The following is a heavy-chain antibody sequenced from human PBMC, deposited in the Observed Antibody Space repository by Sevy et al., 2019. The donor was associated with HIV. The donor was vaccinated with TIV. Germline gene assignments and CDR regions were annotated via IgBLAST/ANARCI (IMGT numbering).Heavy chain of an antibody. CDR3: ARDEMITFGGANFDY. V-gene: IGHV3-11*01. J-gene: IGHJ4*02. CDR1: GFTFSDYY. D-gene: IGHD3-16*01. CDR2: ISSSGSTI. Sequence: GGSLRLSCVASGFTFSDYYMSWIRQAPGKGLEWVSYISSSGSTIYYADSVKGRFTISRDNAKNSLYLQMNSLRAEDTAVYYCARDEMITFGGANFDYWGQGTLVTVSS.